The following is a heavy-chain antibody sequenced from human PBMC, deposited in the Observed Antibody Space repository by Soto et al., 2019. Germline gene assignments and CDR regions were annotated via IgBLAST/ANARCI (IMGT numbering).Heavy chain of an antibody. CDR2: IKQDGSEK. V-gene: IGHV3-7*04. CDR3: AGGDSGSFDS. Sequence: GGSLRLSCAASGFTFSSYWMTWVRQAPGKGLEWVANIKQDGSEKYYVDSVKGRFTISRDNAKNSLYLQMNSLRAEDSAVYYCAGGDSGSFDSWGQGTLVTVSS. CDR1: GFTFSSYW. J-gene: IGHJ4*02. D-gene: IGHD2-15*01.